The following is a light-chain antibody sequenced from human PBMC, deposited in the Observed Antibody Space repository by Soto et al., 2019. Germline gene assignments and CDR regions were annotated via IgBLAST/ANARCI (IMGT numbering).Light chain of an antibody. V-gene: IGKV1-6*01. CDR3: LQVYSYPCT. Sequence: IQMTQSPSSLSASVGDTVTITCRASQGIRNDLGWYQQKPGKAPKLLIHGASSLESGVPTRFSGSVSGTDFTFTISSLQGEDFATYYLLQVYSYPCTLGHGTKVEI. CDR2: GAS. J-gene: IGKJ1*01. CDR1: QGIRND.